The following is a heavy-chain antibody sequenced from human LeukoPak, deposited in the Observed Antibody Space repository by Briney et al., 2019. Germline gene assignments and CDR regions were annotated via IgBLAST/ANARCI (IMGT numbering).Heavy chain of an antibody. CDR3: ARDLTSYDYVWDY. Sequence: GGSLRLSCAASGFTVISNYMSWVRQAPGKGLEWVSLIYSDGSTYYADSVKGRFTIPRDTSKNTLYLQMNNLRAEDTAVYYCARDLTSYDYVWDYWGQGTLVTVSS. V-gene: IGHV3-66*01. CDR2: IYSDGST. J-gene: IGHJ4*02. D-gene: IGHD3-16*01. CDR1: GFTVISNY.